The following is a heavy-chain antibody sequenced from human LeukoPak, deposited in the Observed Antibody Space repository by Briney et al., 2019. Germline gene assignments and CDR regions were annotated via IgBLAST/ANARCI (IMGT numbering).Heavy chain of an antibody. D-gene: IGHD3-22*01. CDR2: ISDNSGRI. V-gene: IGHV3-23*01. Sequence: GGSLRLSCAASEFNFRTYAMSWVRQAPGKGLEWVSAISDNSGRIYYADSVKGRFTISRDNSKSTLFMQMNSLRAEDTAVYYCAREYDSSWPSWGQGTLVTVSS. CDR1: EFNFRTYA. J-gene: IGHJ5*02. CDR3: AREYDSSWPS.